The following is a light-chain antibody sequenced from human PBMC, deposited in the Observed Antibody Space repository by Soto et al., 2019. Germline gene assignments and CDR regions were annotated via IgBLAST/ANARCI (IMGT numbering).Light chain of an antibody. CDR2: WAS. J-gene: IGKJ1*01. Sequence: DIVMTQSPDSLAVSLGERATINCKSSQSVLYSSNNKNYLAWYQQKPGQPPKLLIYWASTRESGVPERFSGSGSATDFTLTISSLQAEDVAVYYCQQYYDPPRTFGQGTKVEIK. CDR1: QSVLYSSNNKNY. V-gene: IGKV4-1*01. CDR3: QQYYDPPRT.